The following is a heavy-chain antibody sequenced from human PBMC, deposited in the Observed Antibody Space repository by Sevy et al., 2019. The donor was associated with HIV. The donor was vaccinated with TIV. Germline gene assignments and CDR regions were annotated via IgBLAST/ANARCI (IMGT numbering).Heavy chain of an antibody. CDR2: FNPLSGGT. D-gene: IGHD1-26*01. J-gene: IGHJ4*02. V-gene: IGHV1-2*06. Sequence: ASVKVSCKASGYTFTDNYIHWVRQAPGQGLEWMGRFNPLSGGTKSAQQFQGRVTMTRDTSISTAYMEVSRLTFDDTAVYYCAREAGSTYYGLLDYWGQGSLVTVSS. CDR1: GYTFTDNY. CDR3: AREAGSTYYGLLDY.